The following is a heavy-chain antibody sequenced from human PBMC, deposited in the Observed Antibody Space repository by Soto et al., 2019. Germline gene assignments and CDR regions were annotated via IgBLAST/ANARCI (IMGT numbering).Heavy chain of an antibody. J-gene: IGHJ4*02. CDR1: GFTFSNYA. V-gene: IGHV3-23*01. Sequence: EVQLLESGGGLVQPGGSLRLSCAASGFTFSNYAMTWVRQAPGRGLEWVSGISGSGGNTYYADSVKGRFTISRDTSKNTLYLQMNRLRAEDTAVYYCANGETYRFDSSHYYFVYWGQGSLVTVSS. CDR3: ANGETYRFDSSHYYFVY. CDR2: ISGSGGNT. D-gene: IGHD3-22*01.